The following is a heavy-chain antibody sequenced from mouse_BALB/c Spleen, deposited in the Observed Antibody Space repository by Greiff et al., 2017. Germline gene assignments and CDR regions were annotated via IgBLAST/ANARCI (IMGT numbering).Heavy chain of an antibody. CDR1: GFSLTGYG. CDR3: AREEEYGNYWFAY. D-gene: IGHD2-10*02. Sequence: VQLKESGPGLVAPSQSLSITCTVSGFSLTGYGVNWVRQPPGKGLEWLGMIWGDGSTDYNSALKSRLSISKDNSKSQVFLKMNSLQTDDTARYYCAREEEYGNYWFAYWGQGTLVTVSA. CDR2: IWGDGST. J-gene: IGHJ3*01. V-gene: IGHV2-6-7*01.